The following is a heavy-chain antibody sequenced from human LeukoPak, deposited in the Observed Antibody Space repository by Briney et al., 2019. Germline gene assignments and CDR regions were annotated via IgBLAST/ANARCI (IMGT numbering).Heavy chain of an antibody. J-gene: IGHJ6*02. D-gene: IGHD3-3*01. V-gene: IGHV4-34*01. Sequence: PSETLSLTCAVYGGSFSGYYWSWIRQPPGKGLEWIGEINHSGSTNYNPSLKSRVTISVDTSKNRFSLKLSSVTAAATAVYYCAREGYDFWSGTPSYYGMDVWGQGTTVTVSS. CDR1: GGSFSGYY. CDR3: AREGYDFWSGTPSYYGMDV. CDR2: INHSGST.